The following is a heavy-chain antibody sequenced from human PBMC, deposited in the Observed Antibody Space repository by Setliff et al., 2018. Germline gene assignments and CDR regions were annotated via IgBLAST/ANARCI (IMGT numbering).Heavy chain of an antibody. D-gene: IGHD2-2*01. CDR3: ARGYQVTPPRADAFDI. J-gene: IGHJ3*02. V-gene: IGHV1-69*13. Sequence: SVKVSCKASGGNFNNYAINWVRQAPGQGLEWVGRIIPLFGTTNLAQEFQGRVTMTADESTETTYMGLTSLRSEDTAVYYCARGYQVTPPRADAFDIWGQGTLVAVSS. CDR2: IIPLFGTT. CDR1: GGNFNNYA.